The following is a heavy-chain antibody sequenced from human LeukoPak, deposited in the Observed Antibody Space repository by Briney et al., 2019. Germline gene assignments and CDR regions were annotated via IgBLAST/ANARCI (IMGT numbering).Heavy chain of an antibody. J-gene: IGHJ5*02. V-gene: IGHV4-34*01. CDR1: GGSFSGYY. Sequence: SGTLSLTCGVFGGSFSGYYWSWIRQAPGKGLEWIGEINQYGSTKYNPSLRSRVTLSVDTSKKQFSLNLTSMTAADSAVYYCARSLPQWLAPRGYWFDPWGQGTLATVSS. CDR2: INQYGST. CDR3: ARSLPQWLAPRGYWFDP. D-gene: IGHD6-19*01.